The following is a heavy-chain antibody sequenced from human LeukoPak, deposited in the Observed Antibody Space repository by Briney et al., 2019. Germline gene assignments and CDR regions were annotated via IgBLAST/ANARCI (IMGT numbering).Heavy chain of an antibody. CDR2: ISGSGGST. CDR1: GFTFSSYA. D-gene: IGHD6-6*01. V-gene: IGHV3-23*01. J-gene: IGHJ4*02. Sequence: GGSLRLSCAASGFTFSSYAMSWVRQAPGKGLEWVSAISGSGGSTYYADSVKGRFTISRDNAKNSLYLQMNSLRAEDTAVYYCARDLLGEYSSSSGYWGQGTLVTVSS. CDR3: ARDLLGEYSSSSGY.